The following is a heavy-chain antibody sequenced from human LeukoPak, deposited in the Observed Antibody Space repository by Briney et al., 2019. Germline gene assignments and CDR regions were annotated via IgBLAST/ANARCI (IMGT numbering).Heavy chain of an antibody. Sequence: AETLSLTCTVSGGSISSYYWSWIRQPPGKGLEWVGNIYYSGSTDYNPSLNSRVTISVDTSKNQFSLKLSSVTAADTAVYYCTRGSIAYYYMDAWGKGTTVTISS. D-gene: IGHD3-22*01. V-gene: IGHV4-59*01. CDR3: TRGSIAYYYMDA. CDR2: IYYSGST. J-gene: IGHJ6*03. CDR1: GGSISSYY.